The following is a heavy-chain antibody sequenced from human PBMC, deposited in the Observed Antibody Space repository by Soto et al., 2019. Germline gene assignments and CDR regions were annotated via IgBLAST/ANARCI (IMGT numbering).Heavy chain of an antibody. V-gene: IGHV1-69*02. Sequence: QVQLVQSGAEVKKPGSSVKVSCKASGGTFSSYTISWVRQAPGQGLEWMGRIIPILGIANYAQKFQGRVTSTADKSTSTAYMELSSLRSEDTAVYYCASALVVVTAIRYYGMDVWGQGTTVTVSS. D-gene: IGHD2-21*02. CDR2: IIPILGIA. CDR3: ASALVVVTAIRYYGMDV. CDR1: GGTFSSYT. J-gene: IGHJ6*02.